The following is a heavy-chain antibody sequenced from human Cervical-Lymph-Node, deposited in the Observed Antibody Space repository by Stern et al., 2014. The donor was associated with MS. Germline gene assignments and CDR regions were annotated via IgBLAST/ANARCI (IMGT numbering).Heavy chain of an antibody. CDR3: ARGAYSSSSLGGN. D-gene: IGHD6-6*01. CDR2: ISAYNGNT. CDR1: GDTFTSYG. V-gene: IGHV1-18*01. Sequence: QVQLLQPGAEVKKPGAAVKVSCKASGDTFTSYGFTWVRQAPGQGLEWMGWISAYNGNTNYAQNLQGRVTMTTDTSTSTAYMELRSLRSDDTAVYYCARGAYSSSSLGGNWGQGTLVTVSS. J-gene: IGHJ4*02.